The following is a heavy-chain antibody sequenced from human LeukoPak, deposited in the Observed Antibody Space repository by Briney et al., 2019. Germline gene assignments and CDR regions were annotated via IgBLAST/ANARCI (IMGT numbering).Heavy chain of an antibody. J-gene: IGHJ3*02. D-gene: IGHD6-19*01. CDR1: GFTFSNYA. Sequence: GWSLRLSCAASGFTFSNYATHWVRQAPGKGLKWMAVISNDGNNRYYADSVKGRFTISRDNSKNTLFLQMESLRAEDTAVYYCARVIRLKTIAVAGHDAFDIWGQGTMVTVSS. CDR2: ISNDGNNR. CDR3: ARVIRLKTIAVAGHDAFDI. V-gene: IGHV3-30-3*01.